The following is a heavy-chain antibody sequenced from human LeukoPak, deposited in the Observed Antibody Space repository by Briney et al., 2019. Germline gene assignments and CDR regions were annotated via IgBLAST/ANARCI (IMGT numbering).Heavy chain of an antibody. CDR1: GGSISSYY. D-gene: IGHD1-26*01. CDR2: IYPSGST. CDR3: ARANSGSYREFDY. J-gene: IGHJ4*02. V-gene: IGHV4-4*07. Sequence: SETLSLTCTVSGGSISSYYWTWIQQPAGKGLEWIGRIYPSGSTNYNPSLKSRVTMSVDTSKNQFSLKLSSVTAADTAVYYCARANSGSYREFDYWGQGTLVTVSS.